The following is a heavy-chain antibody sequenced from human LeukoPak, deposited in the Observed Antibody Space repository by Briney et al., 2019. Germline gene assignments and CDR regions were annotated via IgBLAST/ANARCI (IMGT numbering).Heavy chain of an antibody. Sequence: GGSLRLSCAVSGFTFSIYGMNWVRQAPGKGLEWVAVISYGGNNKYYADSVKGRFTISRDNSNNTLYLQMDSLRAEDTAVYYCVLPVMILNGYFHRWGQGTLVTVSS. CDR2: ISYGGNNK. CDR1: GFTFSIYG. CDR3: VLPVMILNGYFHR. J-gene: IGHJ1*01. D-gene: IGHD3-3*01. V-gene: IGHV3-30*03.